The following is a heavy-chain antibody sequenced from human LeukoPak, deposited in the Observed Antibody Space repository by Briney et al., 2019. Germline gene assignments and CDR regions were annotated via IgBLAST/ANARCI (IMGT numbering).Heavy chain of an antibody. Sequence: GASVKVSCKASGYTFTSYAMNWVRQAPGQGLEWMGWINTNTGNPTYAQGFTGRFVFSLDTSVSTAYLQISSLKAEDTTVYYCANIAAAGDPSGVYWGQGTLVTVSS. J-gene: IGHJ4*02. CDR2: INTNTGNP. D-gene: IGHD6-13*01. CDR1: GYTFTSYA. CDR3: ANIAAAGDPSGVY. V-gene: IGHV7-4-1*02.